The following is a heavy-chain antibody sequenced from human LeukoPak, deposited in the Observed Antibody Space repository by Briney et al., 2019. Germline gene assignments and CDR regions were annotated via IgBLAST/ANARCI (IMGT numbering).Heavy chain of an antibody. V-gene: IGHV3-7*01. J-gene: IGHJ4*02. CDR2: IKQDGSEK. Sequence: GGSLRLSCAAYGFTFSSYWMSWVRQAPGKGLEWVANIKQDGSEKYYVDSVKGRFTISRDNAKNSLYLQMNSLRAEDTAVYYCARADYDFWSGYGNYWGQGTLVTVSS. CDR1: GFTFSSYW. D-gene: IGHD3-3*01. CDR3: ARADYDFWSGYGNY.